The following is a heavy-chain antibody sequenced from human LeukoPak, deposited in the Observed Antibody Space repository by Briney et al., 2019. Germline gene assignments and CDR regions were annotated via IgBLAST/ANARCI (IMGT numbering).Heavy chain of an antibody. CDR2: ISSGSTI. Sequence: GGSLRLSCAASGFTFSSYEMNWVRQAPGKGLKWVSYISSGSTIYYADSVKGRFTISRDNAKNSLYLQMNSLRAEDTAVYYCARGSAIDSGSYFPYYYYYGMDVWGQGTTVTVSS. V-gene: IGHV3-48*03. J-gene: IGHJ6*02. CDR1: GFTFSSYE. CDR3: ARGSAIDSGSYFPYYYYYGMDV. D-gene: IGHD1-26*01.